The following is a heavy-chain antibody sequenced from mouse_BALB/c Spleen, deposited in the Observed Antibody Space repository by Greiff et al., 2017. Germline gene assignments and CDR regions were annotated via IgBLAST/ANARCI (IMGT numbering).Heavy chain of an antibody. V-gene: IGHV14-4*02. J-gene: IGHJ2*01. Sequence: VQLKQSGAELVRSGASVKLSCTASGFNIKDYYMHWVKQRPEQGLEWIGWIDPENGDTEYAPKFQGKATMTADTSSNSAYLQLSSLTSEDTAVYYCNAYMYEGVYYFDYWGQGTTLTVSS. CDR3: NAYMYEGVYYFDY. D-gene: IGHD2-14*01. CDR2: IDPENGDT. CDR1: GFNIKDYY.